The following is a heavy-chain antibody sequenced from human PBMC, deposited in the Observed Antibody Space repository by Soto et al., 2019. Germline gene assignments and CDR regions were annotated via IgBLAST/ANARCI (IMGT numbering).Heavy chain of an antibody. CDR1: GFTFSSYR. J-gene: IGHJ4*02. V-gene: IGHV3-48*02. Sequence: LRLSCAASGFTFSSYRMNWVRQAPGKGLEWLSYISTGSSAIYYADSVKGRFTISRDNAKNSLYLQMNSLRDEDTAVYYCARSEGYTSGFDYWGQGTLVTVSS. CDR2: ISTGSSAI. D-gene: IGHD6-19*01. CDR3: ARSEGYTSGFDY.